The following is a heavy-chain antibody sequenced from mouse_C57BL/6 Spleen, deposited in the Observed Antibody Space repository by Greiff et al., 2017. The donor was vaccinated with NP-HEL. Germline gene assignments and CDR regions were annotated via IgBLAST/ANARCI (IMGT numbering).Heavy chain of an antibody. D-gene: IGHD2-1*01. J-gene: IGHJ2*01. CDR2: IYPGSGST. CDR1: GYTFTSYW. V-gene: IGHV1-55*01. Sequence: QVQLQQPGAELVKPGASVKMSFTASGYTFTSYWITWVKQRPGQGLEWIGDIYPGSGSTNYNEKFKSKATLTVDTSSSTAYMQLSSLTSEDSAVYYCASGYGNYVSDYWGQGTTLTVSS. CDR3: ASGYGNYVSDY.